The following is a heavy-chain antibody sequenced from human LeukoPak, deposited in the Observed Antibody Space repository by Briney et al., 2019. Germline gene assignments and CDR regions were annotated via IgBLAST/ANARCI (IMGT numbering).Heavy chain of an antibody. V-gene: IGHV3-33*08. Sequence: PGGSLRLSCAASGFTFSSYGMHWVRQAPGKGLEWVAVTWYDGGTKYYADSVKGRFTISRDNPKNTLYLQMNNLRVEDTALYYCARDEGAAVTLDGYFDYWGQGTLVTVSS. CDR1: GFTFSSYG. J-gene: IGHJ4*02. D-gene: IGHD4-17*01. CDR3: ARDEGAAVTLDGYFDY. CDR2: TWYDGGTK.